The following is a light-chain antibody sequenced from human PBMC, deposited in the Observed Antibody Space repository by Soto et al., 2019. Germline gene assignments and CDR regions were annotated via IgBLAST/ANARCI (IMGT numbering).Light chain of an antibody. V-gene: IGLV1-47*02. Sequence: QSVLTQPPSASGTPGQRVTISCSGSSSNIGSNYVYWYQQLPGTAPKLLIYSNNRRPSGVPDRFSGSKSGTSASLAISGLRSEDEADYYCAAWDDSLSTWVFGGGTQADR. J-gene: IGLJ3*02. CDR1: SSNIGSNY. CDR3: AAWDDSLSTWV. CDR2: SNN.